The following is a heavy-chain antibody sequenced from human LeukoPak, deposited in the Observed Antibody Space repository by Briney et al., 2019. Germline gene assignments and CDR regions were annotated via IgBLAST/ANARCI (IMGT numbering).Heavy chain of an antibody. J-gene: IGHJ4*02. V-gene: IGHV5-51*01. Sequence: GESLKISCKGSGYSFASNWIAWVRQMPGKGLELMGIIYPGDSDTTYSPPFQGQVTISADKSISTAYLQWSSLKASDTAMYYCARQYNGSPGRSFDYWGQGTLVTVSS. CDR3: ARQYNGSPGRSFDY. CDR1: GYSFASNW. CDR2: IYPGDSDT. D-gene: IGHD1-26*01.